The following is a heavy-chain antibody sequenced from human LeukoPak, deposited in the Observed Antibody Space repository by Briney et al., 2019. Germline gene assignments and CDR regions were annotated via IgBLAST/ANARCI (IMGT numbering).Heavy chain of an antibody. J-gene: IGHJ4*02. Sequence: GGSLRLSCAVSGFRFSDYWMDWVRRAPGKGPVWVSYIDNDGSDTGYADSVKGRFTVSRDNAKNTLYLQMTSLRVEDTAMYYCARGVEAAGTDYWGQGTLVTVPS. CDR1: GFRFSDYW. CDR3: ARGVEAAGTDY. V-gene: IGHV3-74*01. CDR2: IDNDGSDT. D-gene: IGHD6-13*01.